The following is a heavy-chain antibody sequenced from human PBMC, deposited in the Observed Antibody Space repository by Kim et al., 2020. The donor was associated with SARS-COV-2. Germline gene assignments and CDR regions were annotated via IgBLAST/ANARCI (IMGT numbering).Heavy chain of an antibody. CDR2: ISWDGGST. J-gene: IGHJ6*02. V-gene: IGHV3-43*01. Sequence: GGSLRLSCAASGFTFDDYTMHWVRQAPGKGLEWVSLISWDGGSTYYADSVKGRFTISRDNSKNSLYLQMNSLRTEDTALYYCAKGGVRELPYYYYGMDVWGQGTTVTVSS. D-gene: IGHD1-26*01. CDR1: GFTFDDYT. CDR3: AKGGVRELPYYYYGMDV.